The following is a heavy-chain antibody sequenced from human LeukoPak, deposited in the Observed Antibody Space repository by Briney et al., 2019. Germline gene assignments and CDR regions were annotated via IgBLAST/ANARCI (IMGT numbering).Heavy chain of an antibody. J-gene: IGHJ4*02. CDR1: GFTFTTYG. CDR2: ISAYNGNT. Sequence: GASVKVSCKASGFTFTTYGFSWVRQAPGQGLEWLGWISAYNGNTNYAQKLQGRVTMPTDTSTSTAYMELRSLRSDDTAVYYCARDHSSSGQLFDYWGQGTLVTVSS. V-gene: IGHV1-18*01. CDR3: ARDHSSSGQLFDY. D-gene: IGHD6-13*01.